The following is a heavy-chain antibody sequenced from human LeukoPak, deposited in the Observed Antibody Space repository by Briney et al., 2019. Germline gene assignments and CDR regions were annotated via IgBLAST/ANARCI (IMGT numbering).Heavy chain of an antibody. Sequence: GGSLRLSCAASGFTFSSYAMTWVRQAPGKGLEWVSAIVTSGGSTYYADSVKGRFTISRDNSKSTLYLQMNSLRAEDTAVYYCARWATMVRGVIITGWFDPWGQGTLVTVSS. V-gene: IGHV3-23*01. J-gene: IGHJ5*02. CDR3: ARWATMVRGVIITGWFDP. CDR1: GFTFSSYA. D-gene: IGHD3-10*01. CDR2: IVTSGGST.